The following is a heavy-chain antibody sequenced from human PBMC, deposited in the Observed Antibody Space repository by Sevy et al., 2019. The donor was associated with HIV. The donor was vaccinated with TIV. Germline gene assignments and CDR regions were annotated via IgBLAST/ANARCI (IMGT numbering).Heavy chain of an antibody. J-gene: IGHJ4*02. CDR3: ARTYSSGWSHFDY. CDR1: GFTFSDYY. D-gene: IGHD6-19*01. Sequence: GGSLRLSCAASGFTFSDYYMSWIRQAPGKGLEWVSYISISSDYTNYADSVKGRFTISRDNAKNSLYLQMNSLRAEDTAVYYCARTYSSGWSHFDYWGQGTLVTVSS. CDR2: ISISSDYT. V-gene: IGHV3-11*06.